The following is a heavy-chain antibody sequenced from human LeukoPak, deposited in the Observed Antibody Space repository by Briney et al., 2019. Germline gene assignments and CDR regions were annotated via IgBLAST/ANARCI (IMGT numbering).Heavy chain of an antibody. CDR2: MFRGGTT. V-gene: IGHV3-53*01. CDR1: GFTVSSSY. CDR3: ARGDWGYTYGFTI. D-gene: IGHD5-18*01. J-gene: IGHJ4*02. Sequence: GGSLRLSCAASGFTVSSSYMSWVRQAPGKGLEWVSIMFRGGTTYYADSVKGRFTISRDNSKNTLYLHMNSLRAEDTAVYYCARGDWGYTYGFTIWGQGTLVTVSS.